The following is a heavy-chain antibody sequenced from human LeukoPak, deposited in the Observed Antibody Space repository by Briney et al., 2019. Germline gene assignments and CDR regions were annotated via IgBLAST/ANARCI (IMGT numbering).Heavy chain of an antibody. Sequence: PSETLSLTCTVSGGSISSYYWSWIRQPPGKGLEWIGEINHSGSTNYNPSLKSRVTISVDTSKNQFSLKLSSVTAADTAVYYCARLAICSGGSCYLSFDYWGQGTLVTVSS. V-gene: IGHV4-34*01. D-gene: IGHD2-15*01. CDR2: INHSGST. CDR1: GGSISSYY. J-gene: IGHJ4*02. CDR3: ARLAICSGGSCYLSFDY.